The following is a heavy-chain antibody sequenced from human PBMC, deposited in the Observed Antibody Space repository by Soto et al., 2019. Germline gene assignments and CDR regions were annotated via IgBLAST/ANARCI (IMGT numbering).Heavy chain of an antibody. Sequence: EVQLVESGGGLVQPGRSLRLSCAASGFTFDDYAMHWDRQAPGKGLEWVSGISWNSGSIGYADSVKGRFTISRDNAKNSLYLLMNSLRAEDTALYYCAKDSVVATGGARIYYFDYWGQGTLVTVSS. CDR3: AKDSVVATGGARIYYFDY. CDR1: GFTFDDYA. J-gene: IGHJ4*02. CDR2: ISWNSGSI. D-gene: IGHD5-12*01. V-gene: IGHV3-9*01.